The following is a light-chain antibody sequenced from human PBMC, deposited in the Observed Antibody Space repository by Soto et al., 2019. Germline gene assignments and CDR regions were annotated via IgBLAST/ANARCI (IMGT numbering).Light chain of an antibody. CDR2: KAS. J-gene: IGKJ1*01. Sequence: DIQMTQSPSTLSASVGDRVTITCRASQSISTWLAWYQQKPGKAPKVLIYKASSLESGVPSRFSGSGSGTEFTLTISSLQPEDFATYYCQQYNSHSGTLGQGTKVDIK. V-gene: IGKV1-5*03. CDR3: QQYNSHSGT. CDR1: QSISTW.